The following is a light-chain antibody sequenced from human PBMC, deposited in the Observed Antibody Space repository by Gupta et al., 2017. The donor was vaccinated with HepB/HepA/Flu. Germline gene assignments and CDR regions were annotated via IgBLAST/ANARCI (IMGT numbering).Light chain of an antibody. CDR2: DVN. V-gene: IGLV2-14*01. CDR3: SSYTRNNTWV. CDR1: SSDVGSYNY. Sequence: QSALTQPASVSGSPGQSITISCTGTSSDVGSYNYVSWYQQHPGKVPKVTIYDVNNRPSEVSSRFSGSKSGNTASLTISGLQAEDEADYYCSSYTRNNTWVFGGGTKVTVL. J-gene: IGLJ3*02.